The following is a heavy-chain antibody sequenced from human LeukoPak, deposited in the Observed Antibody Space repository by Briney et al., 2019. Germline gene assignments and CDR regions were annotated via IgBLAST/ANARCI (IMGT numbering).Heavy chain of an antibody. CDR1: GYTFTSYY. V-gene: IGHV1-46*01. CDR3: AREGREGAAGTLTYYYYMDV. CDR2: INPSGGST. Sequence: ASVKVSCKASGYTFTSYYIYWVRQAPGQGLEWMGTINPSGGSTNYAQKFQGRVTITRNTSISTAYMELSSLRSEDTAVYYCAREGREGAAGTLTYYYYMDVWGKGTTVTVSS. D-gene: IGHD6-13*01. J-gene: IGHJ6*03.